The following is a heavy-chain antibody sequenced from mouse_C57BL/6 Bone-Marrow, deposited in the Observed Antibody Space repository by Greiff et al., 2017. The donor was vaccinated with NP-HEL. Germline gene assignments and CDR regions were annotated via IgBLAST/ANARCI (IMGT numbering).Heavy chain of an antibody. CDR3: ARDMTMNYYAMDY. D-gene: IGHD1-1*02. CDR2: ISYDGSN. Sequence: EVKLMESGPGLVKPSQSLSLTCSVTGYSITSGYYWNWIRQFPGNKLEWMGYISYDGSNNYNPSLKNRISITRDTSKNQFFLKLNSVTTEDTATYYCARDMTMNYYAMDYWGQGTSVTVSS. V-gene: IGHV3-6*01. J-gene: IGHJ4*01. CDR1: GYSITSGYY.